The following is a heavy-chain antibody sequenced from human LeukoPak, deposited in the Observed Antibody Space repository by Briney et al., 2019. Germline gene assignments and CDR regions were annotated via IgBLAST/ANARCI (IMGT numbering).Heavy chain of an antibody. D-gene: IGHD2-2*01. V-gene: IGHV1-2*02. J-gene: IGHJ4*02. CDR2: INPNSGGT. Sequence: ASVKVSCKASGYTFTGYYMHWVRRAPGQGLEWMGWINPNSGGTNYAQKFQGRVTMTRDTSISTAYMELSRLRSDDTAVYYCARDGSVTRYCSSTSCYLGYWGQGTLVTVSS. CDR1: GYTFTGYY. CDR3: ARDGSVTRYCSSTSCYLGY.